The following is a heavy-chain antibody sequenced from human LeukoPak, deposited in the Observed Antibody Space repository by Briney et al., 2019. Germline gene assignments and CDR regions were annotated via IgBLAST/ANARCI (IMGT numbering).Heavy chain of an antibody. CDR1: GGSISSYY. Sequence: SETLSLTCTVSGGSISSYYWSWIRQPPGKGLEWIGYIYYSGSTNYNPSLKSRVTIAEATSKNQFSLKLTSVTAADTAVYFCAREMDNYYDSGDYCNWIDPWGQGTLVTVSS. J-gene: IGHJ5*02. D-gene: IGHD3-22*01. CDR2: IYYSGST. CDR3: AREMDNYYDSGDYCNWIDP. V-gene: IGHV4-59*12.